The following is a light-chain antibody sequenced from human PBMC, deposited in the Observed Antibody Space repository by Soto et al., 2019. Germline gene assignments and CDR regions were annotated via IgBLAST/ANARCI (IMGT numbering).Light chain of an antibody. Sequence: DILFTQSPATLSLSPGESATLSCRASQSVSSYLAWYQHKPGQAPSLLLYHASKRDTGIPARFSGSGSGTVFTLTISRLEPEDFEVYYCQQHTSWPLTFGGGTKVDIK. V-gene: IGKV3-11*01. CDR3: QQHTSWPLT. CDR2: HAS. CDR1: QSVSSY. J-gene: IGKJ4*01.